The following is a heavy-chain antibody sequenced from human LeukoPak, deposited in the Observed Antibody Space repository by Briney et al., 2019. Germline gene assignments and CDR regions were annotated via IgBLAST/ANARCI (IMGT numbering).Heavy chain of an antibody. CDR3: ARLATSSGWYYWFDP. J-gene: IGHJ5*02. D-gene: IGHD6-19*01. Sequence: SETLSLTCTVSGGSISSYYWSWIRQPPGEGLEWIGYIHYSGSTNYNPSLKSRVTISVDTSKNQFSLKLTSVTAADTAMYYCARLATSSGWYYWFDPWGQGTLVTVSS. CDR2: IHYSGST. V-gene: IGHV4-59*08. CDR1: GGSISSYY.